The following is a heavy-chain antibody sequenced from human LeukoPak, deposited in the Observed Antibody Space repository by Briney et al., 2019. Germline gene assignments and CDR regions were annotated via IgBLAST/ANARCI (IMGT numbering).Heavy chain of an antibody. CDR3: AKDRRQWLPQTDC. Sequence: GGSLRLSCAASGFTFSSYAMSWVRQAPGKGLEWVSGISGGGGSTYYADSVKGRFTISRDNSKNTLYLQINSLRAEDTAVYYCAKDRRQWLPQTDCWGQGTLVTVSS. D-gene: IGHD6-19*01. CDR1: GFTFSSYA. V-gene: IGHV3-23*01. CDR2: ISGGGGST. J-gene: IGHJ4*02.